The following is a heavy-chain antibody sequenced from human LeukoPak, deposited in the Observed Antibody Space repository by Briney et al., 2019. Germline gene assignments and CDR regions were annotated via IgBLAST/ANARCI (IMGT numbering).Heavy chain of an antibody. CDR3: ARDEGIVRAMNSKAAAH. J-gene: IGHJ4*02. CDR2: ISGSSSHI. Sequence: GGSLRLSCLASGFTFNNYNINWVRQAPGKGLEWVSSISGSSSHIHYGDSVKGRFTISRDNAKSSVFLQMNSLRLEDTAVYYCARDEGIVRAMNSKAAAHWGPGTLVIV. CDR1: GFTFNNYN. V-gene: IGHV3-21*01. D-gene: IGHD1-26*01.